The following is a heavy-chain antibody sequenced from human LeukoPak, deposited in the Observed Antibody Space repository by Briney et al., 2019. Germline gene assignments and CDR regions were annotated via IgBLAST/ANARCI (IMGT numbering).Heavy chain of an antibody. CDR1: GFTFRSHG. CDR3: ARDLAPPNYYGSGSYWSNWFDP. Sequence: GGTLRLSCAASGFTFRSHGMNWVRQAPGKGLEWVSGSSPSGGITYYTDSVRGRFTISRDNSKNTLYLQMNSLRAEDTAVYYCARDLAPPNYYGSGSYWSNWFDPWGQGTLVTVSS. D-gene: IGHD3-10*01. CDR2: SSPSGGIT. J-gene: IGHJ5*02. V-gene: IGHV3-23*01.